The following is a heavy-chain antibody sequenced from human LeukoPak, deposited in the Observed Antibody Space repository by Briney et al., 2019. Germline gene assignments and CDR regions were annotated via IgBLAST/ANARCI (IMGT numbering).Heavy chain of an antibody. CDR2: IYYSGST. CDR1: GGSISSSSYY. J-gene: IGHJ4*02. Sequence: SETLSLTCTVSGGSISSSSYYWGWIRQPPGKGLEWIGSIYYSGSTYYNPSLKSRVTISVDTSKNQFSLKLSSVTAADTAVYYCARRRFLVGATFDYWGQGTLVTVSS. D-gene: IGHD1-26*01. CDR3: ARRRFLVGATFDY. V-gene: IGHV4-39*01.